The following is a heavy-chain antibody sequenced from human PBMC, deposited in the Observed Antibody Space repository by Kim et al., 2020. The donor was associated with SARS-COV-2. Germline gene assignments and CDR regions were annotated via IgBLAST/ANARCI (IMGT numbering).Heavy chain of an antibody. D-gene: IGHD6-19*01. CDR1: GYTFTSYA. CDR2: INAGNGNT. J-gene: IGHJ6*02. CDR3: ARDKPIAVAGGGHYYYYYGMDV. Sequence: ASVKVSCKASGYTFTSYAMHWVRQAPGQRLEWMGWINAGNGNTKYSQKFQGRVTITRDTSASTAYMELSSLRSEDTAVYYCARDKPIAVAGGGHYYYYYGMDVWGQGTTVTVSS. V-gene: IGHV1-3*01.